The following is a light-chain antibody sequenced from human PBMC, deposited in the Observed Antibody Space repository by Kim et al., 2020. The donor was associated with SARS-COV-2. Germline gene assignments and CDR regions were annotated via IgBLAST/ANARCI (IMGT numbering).Light chain of an antibody. CDR2: GKN. CDR3: NFRDSSGNVV. J-gene: IGLJ2*01. Sequence: SSELTQDPAVSVALGQTVRITCQGDSLRSYYASWYQQKPGQAPVLVIYGKNNRPSGIPDRFSGSSSGNTASLTITGAQAEDEADYYCNFRDSSGNVVFGG. V-gene: IGLV3-19*01. CDR1: SLRSYY.